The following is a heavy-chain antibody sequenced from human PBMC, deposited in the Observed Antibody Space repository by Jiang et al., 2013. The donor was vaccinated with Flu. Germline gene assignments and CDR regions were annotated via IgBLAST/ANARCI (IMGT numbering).Heavy chain of an antibody. J-gene: IGHJ4*02. CDR1: GYTFLSYG. CDR2: ISGYNGNA. Sequence: YGAEVKKPGASVKVSCKSSGYTFLSYGITWVRQAPGQGLEWVGWISGYNGNANYAQNLQGRVTMTTDTTTSTAYMELRSLRSDDTAMYYCARERHHYDSSGYFVSGSPPMGTTWGQGTLVTVSS. CDR3: ARERHHYDSSGYFVSGSPPMGTT. D-gene: IGHD3-22*01. V-gene: IGHV1-18*04.